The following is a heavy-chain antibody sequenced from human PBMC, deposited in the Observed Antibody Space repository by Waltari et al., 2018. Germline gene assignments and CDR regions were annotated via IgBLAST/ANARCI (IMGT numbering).Heavy chain of an antibody. Sequence: EVQLVDPGGGLVKPGGPLSFPCPASGFTFPTYWMTWVRQTRGKGLEWVGNIREDGSEKYYVDGVKGRLTISRDNANNSLYLQMNSLRAEDTAVYYCAREGFDVGGSFDYWGQGTLVTVSS. CDR2: IREDGSEK. CDR3: AREGFDVGGSFDY. J-gene: IGHJ4*02. D-gene: IGHD3-16*01. V-gene: IGHV3-7*01. CDR1: GFTFPTYW.